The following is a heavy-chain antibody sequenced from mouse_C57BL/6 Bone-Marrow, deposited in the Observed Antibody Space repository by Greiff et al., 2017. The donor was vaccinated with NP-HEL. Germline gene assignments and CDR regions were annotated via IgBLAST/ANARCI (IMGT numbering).Heavy chain of an antibody. CDR1: GYTFTDYY. J-gene: IGHJ3*01. CDR3: ADGRLTY. D-gene: IGHD1-2*01. V-gene: IGHV1-26*01. CDR2: INPNNGGT. Sequence: EVQLQQSGPELVKPGASVKISCMASGYTFTDYYMNWVKQSHGKSLEWIGDINPNNGGTRYNQKFKGKATLTVDKSSSTAYMELRSLTSEDSAVYYCADGRLTYWGQGTLVTVSA.